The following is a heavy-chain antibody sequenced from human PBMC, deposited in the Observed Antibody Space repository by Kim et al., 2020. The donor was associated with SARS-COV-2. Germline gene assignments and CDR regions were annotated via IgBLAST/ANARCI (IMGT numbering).Heavy chain of an antibody. CDR1: GFTFSSYG. Sequence: GGSLRLSCAASGFTFSSYGMHWVRQAPGKGLEWVAVISYDGSNKYYADSVKGRFTISRDNSKNTLYLQMNSLRAEDTAVYYCAKERRSYGYNPDDWFDPWGQGTLVTVSS. J-gene: IGHJ5*02. D-gene: IGHD5-18*01. CDR2: ISYDGSNK. CDR3: AKERRSYGYNPDDWFDP. V-gene: IGHV3-30*18.